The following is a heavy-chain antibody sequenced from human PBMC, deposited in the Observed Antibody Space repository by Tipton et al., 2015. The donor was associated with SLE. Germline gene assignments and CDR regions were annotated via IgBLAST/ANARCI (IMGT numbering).Heavy chain of an antibody. D-gene: IGHD2-8*01. V-gene: IGHV1-18*01. CDR2: ISAYNGNT. CDR3: ARGGAQGYCPHGGWFYDY. CDR1: GYTFTSYG. J-gene: IGHJ4*02. Sequence: QSGAEVKKPGASVKVSCKASGYTFTSYGISWVRQAPGQGLERMGWISAYNGNTNYAQKLQGRVTMTTDTSTSTAYMELRSLRSDETAVYYCARGGAQGYCPHGGWFYDYWGQGTLVPVSS.